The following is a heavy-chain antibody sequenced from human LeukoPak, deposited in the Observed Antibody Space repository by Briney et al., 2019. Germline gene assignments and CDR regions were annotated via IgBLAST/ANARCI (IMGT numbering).Heavy chain of an antibody. CDR3: ARETGSSVGSTDFDY. CDR2: ISYDESNK. Sequence: PGGSLRLSCAASGFTFSSYGMHWVRQAPGKGLEWVAVISYDESNKYYADTVKGRLTISRDNSKNTLYLQMHSLRAEDTALYYCARETGSSVGSTDFDYWGQGTLVTVSS. CDR1: GFTFSSYG. D-gene: IGHD6-6*01. V-gene: IGHV3-30*03. J-gene: IGHJ4*02.